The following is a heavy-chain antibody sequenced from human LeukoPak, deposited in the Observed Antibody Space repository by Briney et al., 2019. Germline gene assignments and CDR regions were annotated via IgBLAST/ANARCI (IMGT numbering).Heavy chain of an antibody. D-gene: IGHD3-22*01. CDR2: IYYSGRT. CDR1: GDSVSRSDSY. Sequence: SETLSLTCSVSGDSVSRSDSYWHWIRQPPGKGLEWIGSIYYSGRTYYSPSLRSRVTMSVDPSNNQFSLTLRSVTAADTALYYFARRRYFDGSGYLEWGQGTLLSVSS. J-gene: IGHJ1*01. V-gene: IGHV4-39*01. CDR3: ARRRYFDGSGYLE.